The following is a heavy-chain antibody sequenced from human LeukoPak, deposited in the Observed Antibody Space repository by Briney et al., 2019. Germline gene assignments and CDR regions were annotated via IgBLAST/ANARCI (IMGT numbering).Heavy chain of an antibody. D-gene: IGHD3/OR15-3a*01. CDR1: GFTFRSHD. CDR2: ISASGGST. J-gene: IGHJ3*02. V-gene: IGHV3-23*01. CDR3: VREGPRGLAFDI. Sequence: GGSLRLSCASSGFTFRSHDMSWVRKAPGQGLEWVSGISASGGSTFYADSVKGRFTISRDNSKNTLYLQMNGLRVEDTAVYYCVREGPRGLAFDIWGKGTMVTVSS.